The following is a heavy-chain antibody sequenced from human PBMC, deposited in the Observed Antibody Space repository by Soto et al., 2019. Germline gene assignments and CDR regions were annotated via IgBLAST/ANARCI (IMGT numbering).Heavy chain of an antibody. J-gene: IGHJ3*02. CDR1: GYTFSAYT. D-gene: IGHD3-3*02. CDR2: INAGIGNT. Sequence: QAQLVQSGAEMKKPGASVKVSCKATGYTFSAYTMNWVRQAPGQSLEWMGCINAGIGNTKYSQNFQGRVSIIRHTSASTVSMELTGLISEVTAVYYCARDTETLGPRANDALDIWGQGTMVTVAS. V-gene: IGHV1-3*01. CDR3: ARDTETLGPRANDALDI.